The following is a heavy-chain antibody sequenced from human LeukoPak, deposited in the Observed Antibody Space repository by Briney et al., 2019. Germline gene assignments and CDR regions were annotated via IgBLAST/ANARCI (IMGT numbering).Heavy chain of an antibody. D-gene: IGHD6-19*01. J-gene: IGHJ6*03. CDR2: IIPILGIA. CDR1: GGTFSSYA. V-gene: IGHV1-69*04. Sequence: ASVKVSCKASGGTFSSYAISWVRQAPGQGLEWMGRIIPILGIANYAQKFQGRVTITTAESTSTAYMELSSLRSEDTAVYYCARDGRDSIAVAGLAWNYYYYMDVWGKGTTVTVSS. CDR3: ARDGRDSIAVAGLAWNYYYYMDV.